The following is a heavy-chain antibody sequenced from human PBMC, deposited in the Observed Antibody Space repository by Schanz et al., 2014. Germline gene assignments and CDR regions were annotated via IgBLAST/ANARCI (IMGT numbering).Heavy chain of an antibody. V-gene: IGHV3-33*01. D-gene: IGHD1-1*01. CDR2: IWYDENNK. CDR3: ARAHGNNWYGKGLDY. Sequence: QVQLLQFGGGVVQPGRSLRLSCVASGFTFSSYGMHWVRQAPGKGLEWVAVIWYDENNKYYADSVKGRFTMSRDNSKNTLYLQMNSLRADDTAVYFCARAHGNNWYGKGLDYWGQGTQVTVSS. CDR1: GFTFSSYG. J-gene: IGHJ4*02.